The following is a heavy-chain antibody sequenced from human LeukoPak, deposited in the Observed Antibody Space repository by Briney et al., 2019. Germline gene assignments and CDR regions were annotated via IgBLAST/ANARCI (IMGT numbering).Heavy chain of an antibody. CDR1: GDSISSYY. D-gene: IGHD4-23*01. J-gene: IGHJ3*02. Sequence: PSETLSLTCTVSGDSISSYYWSWIRQPPGKGLEWIGYISYSGSTSYNPSLKSRITISVDTSKNQFSLKLSSVTAADTAVYFCARGYGDNSGAFDIWGQGTLVTVSS. CDR2: ISYSGST. CDR3: ARGYGDNSGAFDI. V-gene: IGHV4-59*01.